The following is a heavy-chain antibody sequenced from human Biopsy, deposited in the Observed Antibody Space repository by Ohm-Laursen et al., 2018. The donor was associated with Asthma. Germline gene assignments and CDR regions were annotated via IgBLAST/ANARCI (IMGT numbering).Heavy chain of an antibody. CDR2: IHYSGST. CDR1: GVSIRSYY. V-gene: IGHV4-59*01. Sequence: SETLSLTCAVYGVSIRSYYRTWIRPPPGKGLEWIGNIHYSGSTYSNPSLKSRVTISVDTSKKQISLRLSSVIAADTAVYYCAGFCSGGNCPDHWGQGTLVTVSS. J-gene: IGHJ4*02. CDR3: AGFCSGGNCPDH. D-gene: IGHD2-15*01.